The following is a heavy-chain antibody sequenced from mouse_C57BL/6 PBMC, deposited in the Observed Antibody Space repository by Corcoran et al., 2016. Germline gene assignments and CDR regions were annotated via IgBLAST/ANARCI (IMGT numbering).Heavy chain of an antibody. CDR2: IYPGDGDT. J-gene: IGHJ1*03. Sequence: QVQLQQSGAELVKPGASVKISCKASGYAFSSYWMNWVKQRPGKGLEWIGQIYPGDGDTNYNGKFKGKATLTADKSSSTAYMQLSGLTSEDSAVYFCARGGDYYGSSGYFDVWGTGTTVTVSS. CDR1: GYAFSSYW. CDR3: ARGGDYYGSSGYFDV. V-gene: IGHV1-80*01. D-gene: IGHD1-1*01.